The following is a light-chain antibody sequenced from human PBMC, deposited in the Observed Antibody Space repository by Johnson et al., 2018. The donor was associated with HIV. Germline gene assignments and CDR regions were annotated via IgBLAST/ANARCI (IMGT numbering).Light chain of an antibody. J-gene: IGLJ1*01. CDR1: TSNIGSNY. Sequence: SVLTQPPSVSAAPGQKINISCSGSTSNIGSNYVSWYQQLPGTAPKLLIYDNNKRPSGIPDRFSGSKSGPSATLGITGLQTGDEADYYCGTWDSSLSAYVFGTGTKVTAL. CDR2: DNN. CDR3: GTWDSSLSAYV. V-gene: IGLV1-51*01.